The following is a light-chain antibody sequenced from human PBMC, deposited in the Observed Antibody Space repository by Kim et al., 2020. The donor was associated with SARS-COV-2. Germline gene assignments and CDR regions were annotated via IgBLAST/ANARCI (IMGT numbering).Light chain of an antibody. CDR1: SSDVGGYDF. CDR2: DVS. V-gene: IGLV2-14*03. J-gene: IGLJ2*01. CDR3: TSYTSRGTGL. Sequence: GQATTISCGGTSSDVGGYDFVSWHQQPARAAPLLLFYDVSNRPSGISHRFSGSKSGTAASLTSAGLEAEDEADYYWTSYTSRGTGLFGGGTQLTVL.